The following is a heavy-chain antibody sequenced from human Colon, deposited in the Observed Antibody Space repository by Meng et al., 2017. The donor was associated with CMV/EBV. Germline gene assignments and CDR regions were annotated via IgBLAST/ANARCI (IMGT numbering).Heavy chain of an antibody. Sequence: SGSTLVKPTQTLTLTCTFSGFFLNTSTVAVGWFRQPPGKALEWLALFYWNDDQRHSPSLRNRLTLTRDTSKNQLVLTMTDMDPVDTATYFCAHRRTIFGGFDPWGQGSLVTVSS. V-gene: IGHV2-5*01. CDR1: GFFLNTSTVA. CDR3: AHRRTIFGGFDP. CDR2: FYWNDDQ. J-gene: IGHJ5*02. D-gene: IGHD3-3*01.